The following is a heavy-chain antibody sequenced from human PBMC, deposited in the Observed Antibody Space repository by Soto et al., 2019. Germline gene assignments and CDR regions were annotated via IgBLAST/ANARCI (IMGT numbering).Heavy chain of an antibody. D-gene: IGHD3-10*01. CDR2: IYYSGDS. Sequence: SETLSLTCTVSGGSIKFYYWTWIRQPPGKGLEWLGYIYYSGDSNYNPSLKSRVTISLDTSKTQFSLKLSSVTAADTAVYYCARVWGGAFDIWGQGTMVTVSS. CDR1: GGSIKFYY. J-gene: IGHJ3*02. CDR3: ARVWGGAFDI. V-gene: IGHV4-59*01.